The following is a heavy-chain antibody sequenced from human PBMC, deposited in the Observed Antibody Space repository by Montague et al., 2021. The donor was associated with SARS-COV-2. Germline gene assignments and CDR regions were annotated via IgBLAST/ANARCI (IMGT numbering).Heavy chain of an antibody. Sequence: SETLSLTYAVSDGSISSPNWWNWVRQPPGKGLEWIGEIYHAGNTNYNPSLKSRVTIFIDKSKNHFSLQLSSVTAADTAVYYCARGGTYHYGMDVWGQGTTVAVSS. D-gene: IGHD3-16*01. V-gene: IGHV4-4*02. CDR2: IYHAGNT. CDR3: ARGGTYHYGMDV. CDR1: DGSISSPNW. J-gene: IGHJ6*02.